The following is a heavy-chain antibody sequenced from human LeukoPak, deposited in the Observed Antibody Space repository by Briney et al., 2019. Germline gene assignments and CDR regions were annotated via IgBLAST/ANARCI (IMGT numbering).Heavy chain of an antibody. Sequence: SCKASGFTFSGYWMHWVRQAPGKGLEWVAVISYDGSNKYYADPVKGRFTISRDNSKNRLYLEMNSLRAEDTAVYYCAKGPEDTALVTIDYWGQGTLVTVSS. V-gene: IGHV3-30*18. J-gene: IGHJ4*02. CDR2: ISYDGSNK. CDR1: GFTFSGYW. CDR3: AKGPEDTALVTIDY. D-gene: IGHD5-18*01.